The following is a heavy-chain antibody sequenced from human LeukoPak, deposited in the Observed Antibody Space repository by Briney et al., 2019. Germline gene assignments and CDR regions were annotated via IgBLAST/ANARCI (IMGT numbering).Heavy chain of an antibody. D-gene: IGHD1-26*01. CDR3: ASRELPSD. CDR2: INHSGST. J-gene: IGHJ4*02. CDR1: GGSFSGYY. Sequence: SETLSLTCAVYGGSFSGYYCSWIRQPPGKGLEWIGEINHSGSTNYNPSLKSRVTISVDTSKNQFSLKLSSVTAADTAVYYCASRELPSDWGQGTLVTVSS. V-gene: IGHV4-34*01.